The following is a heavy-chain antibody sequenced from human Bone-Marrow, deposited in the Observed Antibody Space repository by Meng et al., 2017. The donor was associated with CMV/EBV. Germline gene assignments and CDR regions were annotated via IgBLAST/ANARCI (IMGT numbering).Heavy chain of an antibody. J-gene: IGHJ4*02. CDR2: IKSKADGETA. D-gene: IGHD2-15*01. Sequence: FTFSAAWMTWVRQAPGKGPEWVGRIKSKADGETADSAAPVKGRFIVSRDDSKSTLYLLMNSLKTEDTAMYYCIRDDTWGYCSGPSCFWGPGTLVTVSS. CDR3: IRDDTWGYCSGPSCF. CDR1: FTFSAAW. V-gene: IGHV3-15*01.